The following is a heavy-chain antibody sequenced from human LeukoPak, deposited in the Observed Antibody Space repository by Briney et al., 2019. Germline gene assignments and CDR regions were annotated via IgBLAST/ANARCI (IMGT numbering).Heavy chain of an antibody. D-gene: IGHD2-15*01. V-gene: IGHV1-69*04. Sequence: SVKVSCKASGGTFSSYAISWVRQAPGQGLEWMGRIIPILGIANYAQKFQGRVTITADKSTSTAYMELRSLRSDDTAVYYCARGVGVVAAPYYYYYGMDVWGQGTTVTVSS. CDR1: GGTFSSYA. CDR2: IIPILGIA. CDR3: ARGVGVVAAPYYYYYGMDV. J-gene: IGHJ6*02.